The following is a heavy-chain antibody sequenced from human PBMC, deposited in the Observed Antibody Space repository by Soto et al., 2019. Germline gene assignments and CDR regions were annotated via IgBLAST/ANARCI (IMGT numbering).Heavy chain of an antibody. CDR3: ARSYCGDNCALDY. D-gene: IGHD2-21*02. CDR1: GFTFSSYG. Sequence: LRLSCAAYGFTFSSYGLHWVRQAPGKGLEWVAVVSKDGSDKHYADSVKGRFTISRDNSENTLHLQMNSLRPEDTGVYYCARSYCGDNCALDYWGQGTPVTVTS. J-gene: IGHJ4*02. V-gene: IGHV3-30*03. CDR2: VSKDGSDK.